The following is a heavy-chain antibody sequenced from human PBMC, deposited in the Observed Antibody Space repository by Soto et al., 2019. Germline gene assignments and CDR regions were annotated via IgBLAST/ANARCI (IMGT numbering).Heavy chain of an antibody. V-gene: IGHV4-30-2*01. J-gene: IGHJ6*02. Sequence: PSETLSLTCAVSSGSISSGGYSWSWIRQPPGKGLEWIGYIYHSGSTYYNPSLKSRVTISVDRSKNQFSLKLSSVTAADTAVYYCARCGSWRVRGVTRYYYYYGMDVWGQGTTVTVSS. CDR1: SGSISSGGYS. CDR3: ARCGSWRVRGVTRYYYYYGMDV. CDR2: IYHSGST. D-gene: IGHD3-10*01.